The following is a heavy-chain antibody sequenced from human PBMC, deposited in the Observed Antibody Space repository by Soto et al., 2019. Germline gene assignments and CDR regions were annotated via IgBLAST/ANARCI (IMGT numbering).Heavy chain of an antibody. CDR3: AKDPPQSSHGSGGYYDRFDP. D-gene: IGHD3-10*01. V-gene: IGHV1-18*01. Sequence: ASVKVSCKASGYTFSNYGINWVRQAPGQGLEWMGWISTYNGNTNFAQKFQGRVTLTTDTSTSTAYMELRSLRSDDTAVYYCAKDPPQSSHGSGGYYDRFDPWGQGTLVTVSS. CDR1: GYTFSNYG. J-gene: IGHJ5*02. CDR2: ISTYNGNT.